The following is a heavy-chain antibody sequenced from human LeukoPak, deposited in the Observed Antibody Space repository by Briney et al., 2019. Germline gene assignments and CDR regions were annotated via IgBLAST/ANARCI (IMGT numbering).Heavy chain of an antibody. CDR1: GFTFSSYW. J-gene: IGHJ4*02. CDR3: ARDRGPYYYDSSGYHY. V-gene: IGHV3-7*01. CDR2: IKQDGSEK. Sequence: GGSLRLSCAASGFTFSSYWMSWVRQAPGKGLEWVANIKQDGSEKYYVDSVKGRFTISRDNAKNSLYLQMNSLRAEDTAVYYCARDRGPYYYDSSGYHYWGQGTLVTVSS. D-gene: IGHD3-22*01.